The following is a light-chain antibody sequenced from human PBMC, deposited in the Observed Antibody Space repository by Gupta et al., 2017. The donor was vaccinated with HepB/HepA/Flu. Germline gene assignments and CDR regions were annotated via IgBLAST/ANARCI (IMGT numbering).Light chain of an antibody. CDR3: QQNDSAPPT. V-gene: IGKV1-39*01. CDR2: GGS. CDR1: QSISIY. J-gene: IGKJ2*01. Sequence: IQMTHSPSSLSASVGDRVTITGRPSQSISIYLDWYQQKEGKAPKLLMFGGSDWESGVPARFSGSRSATDFTLTISSLQPEEFATYYCQQNDSAPPTFGQGTKLEIK.